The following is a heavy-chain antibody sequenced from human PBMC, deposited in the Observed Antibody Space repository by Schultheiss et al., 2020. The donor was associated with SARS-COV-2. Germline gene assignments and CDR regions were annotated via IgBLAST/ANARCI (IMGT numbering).Heavy chain of an antibody. D-gene: IGHD6-13*01. CDR3: AKSTAEAGLQSFDS. J-gene: IGHJ4*02. CDR2: ISGSGRNT. Sequence: GGSLRLSCAASGFPFSAYGMSWVRQAPVRGLEWVASISGSGRNTNYADSVWGRFTVSRDNSKNTVYLQMNSLRGDDTAVYYCAKSTAEAGLQSFDSWGQGNPVTVSS. V-gene: IGHV3-23*01. CDR1: GFPFSAYG.